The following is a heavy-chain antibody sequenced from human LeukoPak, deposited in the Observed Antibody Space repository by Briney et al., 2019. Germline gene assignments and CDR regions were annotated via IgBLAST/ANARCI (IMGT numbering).Heavy chain of an antibody. J-gene: IGHJ3*02. V-gene: IGHV3-33*01. CDR2: IWYDGSNK. CDR3: ARSYYYDSSGYSGDAFDI. Sequence: PGRSLRLSCAASGFTFSSYGMHWVRQAPGKGLEWVAVIWYDGSNKCYADSVKGRFTISRDNSKNTLYLQMNSLRAEDTAVYYCARSYYYDSSGYSGDAFDIWGQGTMVTVSS. CDR1: GFTFSSYG. D-gene: IGHD3-22*01.